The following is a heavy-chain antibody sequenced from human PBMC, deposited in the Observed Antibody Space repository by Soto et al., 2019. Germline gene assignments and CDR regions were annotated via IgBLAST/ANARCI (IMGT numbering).Heavy chain of an antibody. CDR3: ARGYCSGGSCYWARNDDAFDI. CDR2: ISAYNGNT. V-gene: IGHV1-18*01. Sequence: ASVKVSCKASGYTFTSYGISWVRQAPGQGLEWMGWISAYNGNTNYAQKLQGRVTMTPDTSTSTAYMEPRSLRSDDTAVYYCARGYCSGGSCYWARNDDAFDIWGQGTMVTVSS. D-gene: IGHD2-15*01. CDR1: GYTFTSYG. J-gene: IGHJ3*02.